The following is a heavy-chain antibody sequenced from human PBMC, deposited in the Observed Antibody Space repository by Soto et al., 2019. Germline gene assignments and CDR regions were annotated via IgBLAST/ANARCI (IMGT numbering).Heavy chain of an antibody. Sequence: QVQLQESGPGPVKPSETLYLTCTVSGGSISSYYWSWIRQPPGKGLEWIGSIYYSGSTNYSPSLKSRVTISVDTSKNQFSLKLSSVTAADTAVYYCARTYGDYVFDYWGQGTLVTVSS. D-gene: IGHD4-17*01. J-gene: IGHJ4*02. CDR2: IYYSGST. CDR3: ARTYGDYVFDY. CDR1: GGSISSYY. V-gene: IGHV4-59*01.